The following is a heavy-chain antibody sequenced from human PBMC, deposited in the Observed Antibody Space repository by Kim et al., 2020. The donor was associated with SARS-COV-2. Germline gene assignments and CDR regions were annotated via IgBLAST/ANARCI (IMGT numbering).Heavy chain of an antibody. CDR3: TTESPHYDFWSGSTLGY. V-gene: IGHV3-15*01. CDR1: GFTFSNAW. Sequence: GGSLRLSCAASGFTFSNAWMSWVRQAPGKGLEWVGRIKSKTDGGTTDYAAPVKGRFTISRDDSKNTLYLQMNSLKTEDTAVYYCTTESPHYDFWSGSTLGYWGQGTLVTVSS. CDR2: IKSKTDGGTT. J-gene: IGHJ4*02. D-gene: IGHD3-3*01.